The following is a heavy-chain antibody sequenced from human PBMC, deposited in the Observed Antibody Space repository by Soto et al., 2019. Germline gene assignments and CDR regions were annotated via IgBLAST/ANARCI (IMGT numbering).Heavy chain of an antibody. Sequence: HPXGSLILSCTVSGCTFTSYAMTEVRQAPGKGLEWVSAISGSGGSEFYADSVKGRFTISRDNSKNTLYLQMKSLRAEDTALYYCAKGDTTMITEYYAMDVWGQGTTVTVSS. V-gene: IGHV3-23*01. J-gene: IGHJ6*02. CDR3: AKGDTTMITEYYAMDV. D-gene: IGHD5-18*01. CDR1: GCTFTSYA. CDR2: ISGSGGSE.